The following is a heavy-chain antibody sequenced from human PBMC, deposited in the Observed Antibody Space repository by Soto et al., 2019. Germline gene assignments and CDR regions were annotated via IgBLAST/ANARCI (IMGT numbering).Heavy chain of an antibody. J-gene: IGHJ4*02. CDR1: GYSFTSYW. V-gene: IGHV5-51*01. Sequence: ASLKISCKGSGYSFTSYWIGWVRQMPGKGLEWMGIIYPGDSDTRYSPSFQGQVTISADKSISTAYLQWSSLKASDTAMYYCARLYYYDSSGPTPPDYWGQGTLVTASS. CDR2: IYPGDSDT. D-gene: IGHD3-22*01. CDR3: ARLYYYDSSGPTPPDY.